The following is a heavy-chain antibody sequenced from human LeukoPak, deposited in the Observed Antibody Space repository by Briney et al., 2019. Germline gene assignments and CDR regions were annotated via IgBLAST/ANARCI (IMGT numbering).Heavy chain of an antibody. J-gene: IGHJ5*02. CDR2: ISAYNGNT. Sequence: ASVKVSCKASGYTFTSYGISWVRQAPGQGLEWMGWISAYNGNTNYAQKLQGRVTMTTDTSTSTAYMELRSLRSDDTAVYYCARYSSGWYEGDNWFDPWGQGTLVTVSS. D-gene: IGHD6-19*01. V-gene: IGHV1-18*01. CDR1: GYTFTSYG. CDR3: ARYSSGWYEGDNWFDP.